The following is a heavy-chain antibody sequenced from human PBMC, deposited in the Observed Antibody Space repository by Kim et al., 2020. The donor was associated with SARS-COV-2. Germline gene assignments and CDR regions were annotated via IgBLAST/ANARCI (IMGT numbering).Heavy chain of an antibody. Sequence: LKSRVTLSVDTSKHQFSLKLSSVTAADTAVYYCARDRREQGYYYYGMDVWGQGTTVTVSS. J-gene: IGHJ6*02. V-gene: IGHV4-39*02. CDR3: ARDRREQGYYYYGMDV.